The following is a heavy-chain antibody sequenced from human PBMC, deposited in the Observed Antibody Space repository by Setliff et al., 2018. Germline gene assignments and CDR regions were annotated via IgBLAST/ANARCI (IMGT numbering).Heavy chain of an antibody. CDR3: ARESGGDYNFNFDY. CDR2: IKPSGGST. J-gene: IGHJ4*02. D-gene: IGHD3-3*01. Sequence: ASVKVSCKASGGTFTNYYMHWVRQAPGQGLEWMGIIKPSGGSTNYAQKFQGRVTMTRDTSTSTVYMELSSLRSEDTAVYYCARESGGDYNFNFDYWGQGTLVTVSS. V-gene: IGHV1-46*01. CDR1: GGTFTNYY.